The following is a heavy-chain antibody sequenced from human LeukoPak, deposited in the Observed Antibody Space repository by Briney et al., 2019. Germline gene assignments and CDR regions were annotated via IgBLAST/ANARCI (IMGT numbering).Heavy chain of an antibody. CDR1: GITIRSSG. J-gene: IGHJ4*02. CDR2: ISASDGNT. D-gene: IGHD1/OR15-1a*01. V-gene: IGHV3-23*01. Sequence: GGSQRLSCAASGITIRSSGMSWVRQAPGKGLEWVSGISASDGNTYYADSVQGRFTISRDSSENTLYLQMNSLRAGDTAIYYCTKDEGWEHHYWGQGTLVTVSS. CDR3: TKDEGWEHHY.